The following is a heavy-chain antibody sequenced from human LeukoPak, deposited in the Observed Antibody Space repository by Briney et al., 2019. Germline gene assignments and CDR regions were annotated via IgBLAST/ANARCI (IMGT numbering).Heavy chain of an antibody. D-gene: IGHD4-23*01. Sequence: GGSLRLSCAASGFTFSSNYMSWVRQAPGKGLEYVSLIYSDDTTYYADSVKGRFTIYRDNSKNTLYLKMNSLRAEDTAVYYCASESPLYYGGNSGYWGQGTLVTVSS. J-gene: IGHJ4*02. CDR2: IYSDDTT. V-gene: IGHV3-53*01. CDR1: GFTFSSNY. CDR3: ASESPLYYGGNSGY.